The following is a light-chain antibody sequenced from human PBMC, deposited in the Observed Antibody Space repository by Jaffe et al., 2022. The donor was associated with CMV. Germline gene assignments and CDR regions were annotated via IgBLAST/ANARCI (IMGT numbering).Light chain of an antibody. Sequence: DIQMTQSPSSLSASVGDRVTITCRASQSISSYLNWYQQKPGKAPKFLIYAASSLQSEVPSRFSGSASGTDFTLTISSLQPEDFATYYCQQSYSTPFTFGQGTTLEIK. CDR3: QQSYSTPFT. CDR2: AAS. J-gene: IGKJ2*01. CDR1: QSISSY. V-gene: IGKV1-39*01.